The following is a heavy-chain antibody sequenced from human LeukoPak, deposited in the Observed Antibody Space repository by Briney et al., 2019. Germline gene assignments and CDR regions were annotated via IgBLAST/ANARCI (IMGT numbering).Heavy chain of an antibody. J-gene: IGHJ4*02. CDR2: ISSSGSAI. V-gene: IGHV3-48*03. CDR1: GFTFSSYE. D-gene: IGHD3-22*01. CDR3: ARDPASIDSSGYSYGY. Sequence: GGSLRLSCAASGFTFSSYEMNWVRQAPGKGLGWVSYISSSGSAIYYADSVKGRFTISRDNTRNSLYLQMNSLRAEDTAVYYCARDPASIDSSGYSYGYWGQGTLVTVSS.